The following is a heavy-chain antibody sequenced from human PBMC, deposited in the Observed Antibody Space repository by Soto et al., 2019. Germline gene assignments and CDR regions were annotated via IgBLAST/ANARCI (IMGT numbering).Heavy chain of an antibody. CDR3: AKAMEQLLVVYFQH. D-gene: IGHD6-19*01. Sequence: QVQLVESGGGVVQPGRSLRLSCAASGFTFSRYAMHWVRQAPGKGLEWVAVISHDGINKYYPSSVKGRFTISRDNFKDNLDLPTNRLGAEDQAVYYRAKAMEQLLVVYFQHWGQGNLVTVSS. CDR1: GFTFSRYA. V-gene: IGHV3-30*18. J-gene: IGHJ1*01. CDR2: ISHDGINK.